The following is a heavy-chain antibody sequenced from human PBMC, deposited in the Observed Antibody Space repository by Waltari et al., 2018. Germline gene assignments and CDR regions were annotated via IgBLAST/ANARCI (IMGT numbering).Heavy chain of an antibody. Sequence: QLQLQQSGPGLVKPSESLSLTCAVSGASMGTRDFWSWVRQSPGKGLEWIVQVHRSGRTNYNPSLASRVTMSIDTSNNQFSLKVTSATAADTAVYYCARDRGRGLYLDSWGQGILVTVAP. CDR3: ARDRGRGLYLDS. D-gene: IGHD2-15*01. J-gene: IGHJ4*02. V-gene: IGHV4-4*02. CDR1: GASMGTRDF. CDR2: VHRSGRT.